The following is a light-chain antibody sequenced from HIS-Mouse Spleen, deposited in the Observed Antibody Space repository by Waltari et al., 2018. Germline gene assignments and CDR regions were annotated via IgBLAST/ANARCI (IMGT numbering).Light chain of an antibody. CDR1: SSDVGGYNY. V-gene: IGLV2-14*03. Sequence: QSALTQPASVSGSPGQSITISCTGTSSDVGGYNYVSWYQQHPGKAPKLMFYDVSNRPSGVSNRFSVSKSGNTASLTISGLQAEDEADYYCSSYTSSSTLVFGTGTKVTVL. CDR2: DVS. CDR3: SSYTSSSTLV. J-gene: IGLJ1*01.